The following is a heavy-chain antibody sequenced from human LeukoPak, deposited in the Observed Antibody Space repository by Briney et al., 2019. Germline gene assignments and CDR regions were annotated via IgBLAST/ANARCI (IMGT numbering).Heavy chain of an antibody. CDR2: ISAYNGKT. CDR3: ARSPKAVAGFVFSY. V-gene: IGHV1-18*01. CDR1: GYTFTSYG. D-gene: IGHD6-19*01. J-gene: IGHJ4*02. Sequence: ASVKVSCKASGYTFTSYGISWVRQAPGQGLEWMGWISAYNGKTNYAQKLQGRVTMTTDTSTSTAYMELRSLRSDDTALYYCARSPKAVAGFVFSYWGQGSLATVSS.